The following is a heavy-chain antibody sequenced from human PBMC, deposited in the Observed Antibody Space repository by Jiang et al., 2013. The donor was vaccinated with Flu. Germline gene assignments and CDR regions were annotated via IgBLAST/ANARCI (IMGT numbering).Heavy chain of an antibody. CDR1: GGSVRPYY. CDR3: ARHGGSSRWQPFYHYYAMDV. CDR2: IDHRGDT. J-gene: IGHJ6*02. D-gene: IGHD6-13*01. V-gene: IGHV4-59*02. Sequence: LLKPSETLSLTCTVSGGSVRPYYWSWIRQSPGKGLEWIGHIDHRGDTNYNPSLKSRVTISVDTSKTQVSLRLSSVTAADTAVYYCARHGGSSRWQPFYHYYAMDVWGQGTTVIVSS.